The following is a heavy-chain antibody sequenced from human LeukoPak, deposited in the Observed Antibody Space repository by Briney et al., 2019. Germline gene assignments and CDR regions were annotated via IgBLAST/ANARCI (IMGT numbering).Heavy chain of an antibody. D-gene: IGHD2-2*02. CDR1: GGTFSSYT. Sequence: ASVKVSCKASGGTFSSYTISWVRQAPGQGLEWMGRIIPILGIANYAPKFQGRVTITADKSTSTAYMELSSLRSEDTAVYYCAREGGGYCSSTSCYTFDYWGQGTLVTVSS. V-gene: IGHV1-69*04. CDR2: IIPILGIA. CDR3: AREGGGYCSSTSCYTFDY. J-gene: IGHJ4*02.